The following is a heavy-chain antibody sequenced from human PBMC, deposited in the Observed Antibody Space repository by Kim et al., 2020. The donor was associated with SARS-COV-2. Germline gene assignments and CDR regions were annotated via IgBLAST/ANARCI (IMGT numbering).Heavy chain of an antibody. CDR2: INYSGTT. CDR3: ARGGYYGSWDFFDY. Sequence: SETLSLTCAVSGESFSGHFWSWIRQSPGKGLEWIGQINYSGTTKYNPSFESRVTMSVDTTKRRFSLNLSSVTAADTAVFYCARGGYYGSWDFFDYWGQGTQVAVHS. CDR1: GESFSGHF. D-gene: IGHD3-10*01. J-gene: IGHJ4*02. V-gene: IGHV4-34*01.